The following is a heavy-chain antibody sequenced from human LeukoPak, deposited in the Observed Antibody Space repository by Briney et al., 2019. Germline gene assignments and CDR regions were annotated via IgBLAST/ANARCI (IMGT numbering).Heavy chain of an antibody. V-gene: IGHV3-15*01. D-gene: IGHD3-22*01. CDR3: TTDLIGNYYDSSGYYFHFDY. CDR1: GFTFSNAW. CDR2: IKSKTDGGTT. Sequence: GGSLRLSCAASGFTFSNAWMSWVRQAPGKGLEWVGRIKSKTDGGTTDYAAPVKGRFTISRDDSKNTLYLQMNSLKTEDTAVYYSTTDLIGNYYDSSGYYFHFDYWGQGTLVTVSS. J-gene: IGHJ4*02.